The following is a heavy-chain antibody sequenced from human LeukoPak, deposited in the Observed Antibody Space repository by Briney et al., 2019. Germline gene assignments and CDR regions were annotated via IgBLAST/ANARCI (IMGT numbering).Heavy chain of an antibody. D-gene: IGHD3-10*01. CDR2: ISSTSNYI. CDR1: GYTFTNYN. V-gene: IGHV3-21*06. CDR3: ERALWSGHIYYGMDV. Sequence: PGGSLRLSCAASGYTFTNYNMYWVRQAPGKGLEWVSSISSTSNYIYYADSVRGRFTISRDSAKNSLYLQMNSLRAEDTALYYCERALWSGHIYYGMDVWGQGTTVTVSS. J-gene: IGHJ6*02.